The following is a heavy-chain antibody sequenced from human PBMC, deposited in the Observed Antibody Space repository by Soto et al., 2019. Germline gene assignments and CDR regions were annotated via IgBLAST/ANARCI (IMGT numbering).Heavy chain of an antibody. Sequence: QVQLVESGGGVVQPGRSLRLSCAASGFSFRSYAMHWVRQAPGKGLEWVAVMSYDGSDKDYADSVKGRFTISRDNSKXXXXXXXXXXXXXXXXXXXXXXARLDTPALEYWGQGTLVTVSS. CDR3: XXARLDTPALEY. CDR1: GFSFRSYA. D-gene: IGHD2-2*01. CDR2: MSYDGSDK. V-gene: IGHV3-30-3*01. J-gene: IGHJ4*02.